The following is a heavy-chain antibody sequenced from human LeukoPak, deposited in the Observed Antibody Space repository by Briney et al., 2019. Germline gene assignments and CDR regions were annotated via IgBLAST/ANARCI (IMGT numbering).Heavy chain of an antibody. V-gene: IGHV4-59*01. CDR1: GGSISSYY. CDR3: ARAKMTTVFDY. D-gene: IGHD5-24*01. J-gene: IGHJ4*02. Sequence: SETLSLACTVSGGSISSYYWSWTRQPPGKGLEWIGYIYYSGSTNHNPSLKSRVTISVDTSKNQFSLKLSSVTAADTAVYYCARAKMTTVFDYWGQGTLVTVSS. CDR2: IYYSGST.